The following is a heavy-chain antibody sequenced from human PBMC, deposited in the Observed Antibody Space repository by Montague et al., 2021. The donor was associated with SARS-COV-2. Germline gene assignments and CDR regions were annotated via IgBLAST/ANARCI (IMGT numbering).Heavy chain of an antibody. J-gene: IGHJ6*02. CDR3: AREQHWLGAAYYYDGRDV. Sequence: NYYALSVKSRITINPDTSKNQFSLQLNSLTPEDTAVYYCAREQHWLGAAYYYDGRDVWGQGTTVTVSS. D-gene: IGHD6-19*01. CDR2: N. V-gene: IGHV6-1*01.